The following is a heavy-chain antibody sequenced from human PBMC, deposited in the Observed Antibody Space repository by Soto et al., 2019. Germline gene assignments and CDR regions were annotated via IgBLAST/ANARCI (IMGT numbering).Heavy chain of an antibody. CDR1: GFTFSSCA. V-gene: IGHV3-30-3*01. Sequence: QVQLVESGGGVVQPGRSLRLSCAASGFTFSSCAMHWVRQAPGKGLEWVAVISNEGSKKYYADSVRGRFTISRDNSKNTLYLQMNNLRVEDTTIYYCAREPYNSGWMGYWGQGTLVTVSS. CDR2: ISNEGSKK. CDR3: AREPYNSGWMGY. D-gene: IGHD6-19*01. J-gene: IGHJ4*02.